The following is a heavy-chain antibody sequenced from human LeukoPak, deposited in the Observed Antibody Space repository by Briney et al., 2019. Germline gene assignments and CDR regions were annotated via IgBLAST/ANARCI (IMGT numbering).Heavy chain of an antibody. V-gene: IGHV3-53*01. CDR1: GFVVSTNY. CDR2: IYKDGRT. D-gene: IGHD3-22*01. CDR3: AKSLTYYHENSDSI. Sequence: GGSLRLSCAASGFVVSTNYMTWVRQPPGKGLEWVSVIYKDGRTFYTDSVKGRFTISRDNTKNTVYLQMSSLRVEDTAVYYCAKSLTYYHENSDSIWGQGTLVTVSS. J-gene: IGHJ4*02.